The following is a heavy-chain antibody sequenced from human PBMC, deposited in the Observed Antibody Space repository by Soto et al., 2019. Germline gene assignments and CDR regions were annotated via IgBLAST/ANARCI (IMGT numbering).Heavy chain of an antibody. CDR1: GFTFSSYG. V-gene: IGHV3-30*18. J-gene: IGHJ6*02. Sequence: QVQLVESGGGVVQPGRSLRLSCAASGFTFSSYGMHWVRQAPGKGLEWAAVISYDGINKYYADSVKGRFTISRDNSKNTLYLQMNSLRAEDTAVYYCAKILQLGDYAHYYYGMDVWGQGTTVTVSS. CDR2: ISYDGINK. D-gene: IGHD4-17*01. CDR3: AKILQLGDYAHYYYGMDV.